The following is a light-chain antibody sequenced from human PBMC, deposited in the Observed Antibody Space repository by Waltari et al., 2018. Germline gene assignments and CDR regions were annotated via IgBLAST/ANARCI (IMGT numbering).Light chain of an antibody. J-gene: IGKJ4*01. CDR1: LSVLHSSNNKNY. CDR2: WAS. CDR3: QQYLYDLLT. V-gene: IGKV4-1*01. Sequence: DIVMTQSPDSLAVSLGERATINCKSSLSVLHSSNNKNYIAWYQQKPGQPPKLLIYWASTRQSGVPDRFSGSGSGTDFTLTISSLQAADVAVYYCQQYLYDLLTFGGGTKVEIK.